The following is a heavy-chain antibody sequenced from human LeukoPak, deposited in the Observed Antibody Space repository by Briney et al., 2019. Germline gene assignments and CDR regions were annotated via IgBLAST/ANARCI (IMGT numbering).Heavy chain of an antibody. CDR2: INPNSGGT. CDR1: GYTFTGYY. CDR3: PSRPDQHLLYYFDY. V-gene: IGHV1-2*02. D-gene: IGHD2-15*01. Sequence: ASVKVSCKASGYTFTGYYMHWVRQAPGQGGEWMGWINPNSGGTKYAQKFQGRVTMTSDAYMSKAYMELSSLRSDDRAVYYCPSRPDQHLLYYFDYWGQGALVTVSS. J-gene: IGHJ4*02.